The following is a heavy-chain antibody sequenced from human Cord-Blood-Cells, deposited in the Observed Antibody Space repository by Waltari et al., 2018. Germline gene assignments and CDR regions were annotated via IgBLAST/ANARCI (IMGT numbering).Heavy chain of an antibody. CDR2: IIPIFGTA. V-gene: IGHV1-69*01. J-gene: IGHJ3*02. Sequence: QVQLVQSGAEVKKPGSSVTVSCKASGGTFSSYAISWVRQAPGQGLGWMGGIIPIFGTANFAQKFQGRVTITADESTSTAYMELSSLRSEDTAVYYCARVSAVGATTNAFDIWGQGTMVTVSS. CDR3: ARVSAVGATTNAFDI. D-gene: IGHD1-26*01. CDR1: GGTFSSYA.